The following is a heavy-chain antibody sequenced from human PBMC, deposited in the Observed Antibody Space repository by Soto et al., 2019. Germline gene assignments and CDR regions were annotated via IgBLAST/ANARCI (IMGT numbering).Heavy chain of an antibody. J-gene: IGHJ6*02. V-gene: IGHV3-23*01. CDR1: GFTFSSYA. CDR3: AKDQWAQYSSSPRNYYGMDV. Sequence: GGSLRLSCAASGFTFSSYAMSWVRQAPGKGLEWVSAISGSGGSTYYVDSVKGRFTISRDNSKNTLYLQMNSLRAEDTAVYYCAKDQWAQYSSSPRNYYGMDVWGQGTTVTVSS. CDR2: ISGSGGST. D-gene: IGHD6-6*01.